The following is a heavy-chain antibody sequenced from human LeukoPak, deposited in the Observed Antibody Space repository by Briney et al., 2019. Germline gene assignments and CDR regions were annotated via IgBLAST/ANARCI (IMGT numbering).Heavy chain of an antibody. D-gene: IGHD1-1*01. CDR3: ARAHKLNAFPI. J-gene: IGHJ3*02. CDR2: IYYSGST. CDR1: GGSISSYY. V-gene: IGHV4-59*01. Sequence: SETLSLTCTVSGGSISSYYWSWIRQPPGKGLEWIGYIYYSGSTNYNPSLKSRVTISVATSKTQFSLTLSSVTAADTAVYYCARAHKLNAFPIWGQGTMVTLS.